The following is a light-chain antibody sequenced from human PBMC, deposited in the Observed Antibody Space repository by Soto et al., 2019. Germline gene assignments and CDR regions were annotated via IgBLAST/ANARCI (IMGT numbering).Light chain of an antibody. CDR3: QQPGSLFT. J-gene: IGKJ3*01. CDR1: QSVGTY. Sequence: IVLTQSPATLSLSPGKRATLSCRASQSVGTYLARYQQRPGQAPRLLIYDAFNRATSSPARFSGSRAGTDFTLTTNSLQPEDFATYYCQQPGSLFTFGPGTKVDFK. CDR2: DAF. V-gene: IGKV3-11*01.